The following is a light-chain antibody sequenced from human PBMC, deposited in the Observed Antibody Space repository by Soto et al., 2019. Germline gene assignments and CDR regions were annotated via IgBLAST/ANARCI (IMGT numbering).Light chain of an antibody. CDR1: SGDIGDYNY. CDR2: DVS. CDR3: CSYTRSGTLI. J-gene: IGLJ1*01. V-gene: IGLV2-14*01. Sequence: VLTQPASVSGSPGQSITISCVGTSGDIGDYNYVSWYQQHPGKVPKVIIYDVSNRPSGVSYRFSGTKSGNTASLTVSGLRAEDEADYYCCSYTRSGTLIFGTG.